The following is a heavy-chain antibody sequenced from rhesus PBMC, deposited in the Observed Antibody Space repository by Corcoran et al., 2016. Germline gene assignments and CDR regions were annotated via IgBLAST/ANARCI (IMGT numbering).Heavy chain of an antibody. CDR1: GGSISSNY. CDR3: ARGQGYSGYSFGDFDY. Sequence: QVQLQESGPGLVKPSETLSLTCAVSGGSISSNYWSWIRHPPGKGLEWIGYIYGSSGPTYYHPSLKSRVTISTDTSKNQFSLRLSSVTAADTAVYYCARGQGYSGYSFGDFDYWGQGVLVTVSS. V-gene: IGHV4-165*01. J-gene: IGHJ4*01. CDR2: IYGSSGPT. D-gene: IGHD5-30*01.